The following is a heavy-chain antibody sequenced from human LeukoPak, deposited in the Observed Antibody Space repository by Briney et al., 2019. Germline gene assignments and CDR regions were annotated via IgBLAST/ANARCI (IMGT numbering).Heavy chain of an antibody. Sequence: ASVKVSCKASGYTFTSYDINWVRQATGQGLEWMGWMNPNSGNTGYAQKFQGRVTMTRNTSISTAYMELSSLRSEDTAAYYCARGTGHCSSTSCYKGKDYWGQGTLVTVSS. CDR3: ARGTGHCSSTSCYKGKDY. J-gene: IGHJ4*02. CDR2: MNPNSGNT. V-gene: IGHV1-8*01. CDR1: GYTFTSYD. D-gene: IGHD2-2*02.